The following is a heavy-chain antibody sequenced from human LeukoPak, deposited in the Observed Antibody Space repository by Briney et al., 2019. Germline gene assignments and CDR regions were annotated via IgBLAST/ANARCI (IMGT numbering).Heavy chain of an antibody. CDR1: GYTFTSYG. V-gene: IGHV1-69*06. J-gene: IGHJ4*02. CDR2: IIPIFGTA. D-gene: IGHD3-22*01. Sequence: SVKVSCKASGYTFTSYGISWVRQAPGQGLEWMGGIIPIFGTANYAQKFQGRVTITADKSTSTAYMELSSLRSEDTAVYYCARDYDSSGYYPTGGFDYWGQGTLVTVSS. CDR3: ARDYDSSGYYPTGGFDY.